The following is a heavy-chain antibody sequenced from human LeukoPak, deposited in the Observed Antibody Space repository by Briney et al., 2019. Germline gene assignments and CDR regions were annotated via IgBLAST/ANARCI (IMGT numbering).Heavy chain of an antibody. CDR2: IYYSGST. D-gene: IGHD1-1*01. V-gene: IGHV4-39*07. Sequence: PSETLSLTCTVSGGSISSSSYYWGWIRQPPGKGLEWIGSIYYSGSTYYNPSLKSRVTISVDTSKNQFSLKLSSVTAADTAVYYCARSTTWTFHFDYWGQGTLVTVSS. CDR1: GGSISSSSYY. CDR3: ARSTTWTFHFDY. J-gene: IGHJ4*02.